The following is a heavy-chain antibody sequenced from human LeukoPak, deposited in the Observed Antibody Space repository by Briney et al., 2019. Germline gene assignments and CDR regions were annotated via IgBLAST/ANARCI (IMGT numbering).Heavy chain of an antibody. Sequence: GGSLRLSCAASGFTFSSYGMHWVRQAPGKGLEWVAVISYDGSNKYYADSVKGRFTISRDNSKSTLYLQMNSLRAEDTAVYYCAKDGVFDYWGQGTLVTVSS. CDR3: AKDGVFDY. V-gene: IGHV3-30*18. CDR2: ISYDGSNK. J-gene: IGHJ4*02. CDR1: GFTFSSYG.